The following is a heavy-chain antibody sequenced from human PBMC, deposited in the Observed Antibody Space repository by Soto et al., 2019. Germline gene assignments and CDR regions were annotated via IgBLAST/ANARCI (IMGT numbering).Heavy chain of an antibody. CDR1: GFTFSNYA. CDR2: ITGSGDVS. Sequence: VQLLQSGGGLIQPGGSLRLSCTTSGFTFSNYAMSWVRQAPGKGLEGVSVITGSGDVSYVTDRFKGRFTVSRDNSKNTLFLEMSSLRADDTAVYFCAKAQEASGKVNSYLDYWGQGIRVTVSP. D-gene: IGHD2-15*01. V-gene: IGHV3-23*01. J-gene: IGHJ4*02. CDR3: AKAQEASGKVNSYLDY.